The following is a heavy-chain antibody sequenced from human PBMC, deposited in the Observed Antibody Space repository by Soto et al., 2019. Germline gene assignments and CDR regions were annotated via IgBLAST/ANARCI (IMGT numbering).Heavy chain of an antibody. CDR1: GFTFSIYG. Sequence: EVQLLESGGDLVQPGGSLRLSCAASGFTFSIYGMTWVRQAPGKGLEWVSYITGSGGGAYYADSVKGRFTISRDNSKSTLYLQMDSLRDDDRAMYYCAREIRVAGRRNYFDYWGQGTLVTVSS. CDR3: AREIRVAGRRNYFDY. D-gene: IGHD6-19*01. V-gene: IGHV3-23*01. J-gene: IGHJ4*02. CDR2: ITGSGGGA.